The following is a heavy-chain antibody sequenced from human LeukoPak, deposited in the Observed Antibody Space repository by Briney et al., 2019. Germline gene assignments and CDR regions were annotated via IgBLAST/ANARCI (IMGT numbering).Heavy chain of an antibody. CDR1: GGSISSGGYY. CDR2: IYHSGST. V-gene: IGHV4-30-2*01. J-gene: IGHJ3*01. CDR3: ARDSYYYDSSGYSSH. D-gene: IGHD3-22*01. Sequence: PSQTLSLTCTVSGGSISSGGYYWSWIRQPPGKGLKWIGYIYHSGSTYYNPSLESRVTISVDRSKNQFSLKLSSVTAADTAVYYCARDSYYYDSSGYSSHWGQGTMVTVSS.